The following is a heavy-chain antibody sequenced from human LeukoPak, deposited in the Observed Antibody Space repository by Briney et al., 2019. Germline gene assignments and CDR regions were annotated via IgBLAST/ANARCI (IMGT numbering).Heavy chain of an antibody. J-gene: IGHJ5*01. V-gene: IGHV3-74*03. D-gene: IGHD2-15*01. CDR1: GFTFSGYW. CDR2: INSDGYSI. Sequence: GSLRLSCAASGFTFSGYWMHWVRQAPGKGLVWVSRINSDGYSITYADSVKGRFTISRDNAKNTLYLQMNSLIAEDTAVYFCTRAGYGSGFDSWGQGTLVTVSS. CDR3: TRAGYGSGFDS.